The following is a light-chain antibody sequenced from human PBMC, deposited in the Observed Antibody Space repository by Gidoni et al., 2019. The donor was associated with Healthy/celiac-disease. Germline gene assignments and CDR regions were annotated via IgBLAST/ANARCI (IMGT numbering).Light chain of an antibody. J-gene: IGLJ2*01. CDR1: SSNIVSNT. CDR3: AAWDDSMNGVV. V-gene: IGLV1-44*01. Sequence: QSVLTQPPSESVTPGQRVTISCSGSSSNIVSNTVNWYQQLPGTAPKLLIYSNNQRPSGVTDRFSGSKSGTSASLAISGLQSEDEADYYCAAWDDSMNGVVFGGGTKLTVL. CDR2: SNN.